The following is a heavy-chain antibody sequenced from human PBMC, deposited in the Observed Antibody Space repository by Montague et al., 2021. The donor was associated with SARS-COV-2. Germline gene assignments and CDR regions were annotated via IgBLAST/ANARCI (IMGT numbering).Heavy chain of an antibody. J-gene: IGHJ3*02. CDR3: ARTNYDFWRGHQRGGAFDI. CDR2: LFYSVXT. V-gene: IGHV4-39*01. Sequence: SETLSLTCTVSGGSISSSDYYWGWLRQPPGKGLEGIGSLFYSVXTXYXXXXQXRVTISADTSKNQLSLKLSSVAAADTAVYYCARTNYDFWRGHQRGGAFDIWGQGTMVTVSS. CDR1: GGSISSSDYY. D-gene: IGHD3-3*01.